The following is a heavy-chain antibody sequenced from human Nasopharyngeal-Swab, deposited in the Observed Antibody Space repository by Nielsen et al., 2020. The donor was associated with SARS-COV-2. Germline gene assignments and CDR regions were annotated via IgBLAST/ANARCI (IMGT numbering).Heavy chain of an antibody. V-gene: IGHV1-24*01. Sequence: ASVKVSCKVSGYTLTELSMHWVRQAPGKGLEWMGGFDPEDGETIYAQKFQGRVTMTEDTSTDTAYTELSSLRSEDTAVYYCATSPPYCSSTSCYGWFDPWGQGTLVTVSS. J-gene: IGHJ5*02. D-gene: IGHD2-2*01. CDR2: FDPEDGET. CDR3: ATSPPYCSSTSCYGWFDP. CDR1: GYTLTELS.